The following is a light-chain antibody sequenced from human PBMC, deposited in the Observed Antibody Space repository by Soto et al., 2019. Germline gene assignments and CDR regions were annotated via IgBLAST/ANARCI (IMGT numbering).Light chain of an antibody. J-gene: IGLJ3*02. CDR3: ISYAGSSIWV. CDR1: SSDVGAYNY. Sequence: QSALTQPPSASGSPGQSVTISCTGTSSDVGAYNYVSWYQQHPGKAPKLMIYDVSKRPSGVPDRCSGSKSGNTASLTVSGLQAEDEADFYCISYAGSSIWVFGGGTKLTVL. CDR2: DVS. V-gene: IGLV2-8*01.